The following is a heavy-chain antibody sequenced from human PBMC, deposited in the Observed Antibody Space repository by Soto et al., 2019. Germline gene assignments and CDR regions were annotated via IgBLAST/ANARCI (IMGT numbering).Heavy chain of an antibody. Sequence: EVQLLESGGGLVQPGGSLRLSCAASGFTCSSYAMSWVRQAPGKGLEWVSAISGSGGSTYYADSVKGRFTISRDNSKNTLYLQMNSLRAEDTAVYYCAKLRIAAAPWGYYGMDVWGQGTTVTVSS. J-gene: IGHJ6*02. V-gene: IGHV3-23*01. CDR1: GFTCSSYA. CDR2: ISGSGGST. D-gene: IGHD6-13*01. CDR3: AKLRIAAAPWGYYGMDV.